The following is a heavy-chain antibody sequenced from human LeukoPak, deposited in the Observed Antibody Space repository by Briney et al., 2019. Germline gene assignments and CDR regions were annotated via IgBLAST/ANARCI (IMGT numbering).Heavy chain of an antibody. CDR2: IKQNGSEK. CDR3: ARGFGRP. V-gene: IGHV3-7*01. D-gene: IGHD3/OR15-3a*01. J-gene: IGHJ4*02. CDR1: GFTFSSYW. Sequence: GGSLRLSCAASGFTFSSYWMSCVGQAPGKGLEVVVNIKQNGSEKYHVDSVKGRFTTSRDNAKNSLYLQMNSLRAEDTAVYYCARGFGRPWGQGTLVTVSS.